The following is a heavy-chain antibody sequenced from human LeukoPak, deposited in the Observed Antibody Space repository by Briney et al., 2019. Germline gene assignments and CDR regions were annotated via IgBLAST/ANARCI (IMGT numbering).Heavy chain of an antibody. CDR3: ARLAPDYADYWFDP. D-gene: IGHD4-17*01. J-gene: IGHJ5*02. CDR1: GYDFSTKW. Sequence: GESLKISCQTSGYDFSTKWIGWVRQMPEKGLELMGIIYPTDSITRYSPSFQGHVSISVDTSINTAYLQCASLRPSDTAMYFCARLAPDYADYWFDPWGQGTLVTVSS. CDR2: IYPTDSIT. V-gene: IGHV5-51*01.